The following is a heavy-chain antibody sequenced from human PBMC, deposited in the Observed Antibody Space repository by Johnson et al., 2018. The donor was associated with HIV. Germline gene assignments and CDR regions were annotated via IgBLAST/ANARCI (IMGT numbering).Heavy chain of an antibody. CDR1: GFTFSDYY. CDR3: AREGVGGVKDGLI. D-gene: IGHD3-16*01. J-gene: IGHJ3*02. Sequence: VQLVESGGGLVKPGGSLRLSCAASGFTFSDYYMSWIRQAPGKGLEWVSVIYRDGNTYYADSVKGRFTISRDISKNTLSLQMNSLRAEDTAVYYCAREGVGGVKDGLIWGQGTMVTVSS. V-gene: IGHV3-66*01. CDR2: IYRDGNT.